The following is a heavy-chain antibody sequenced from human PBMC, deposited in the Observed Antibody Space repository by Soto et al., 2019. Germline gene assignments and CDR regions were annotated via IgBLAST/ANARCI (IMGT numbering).Heavy chain of an antibody. Sequence: QVQLVESGGGVVQPGTSLRLSCAASGFTVSGFGMHWVRQAPGKGLEWVAFIRFDGSYKNYADSVKGRYTISRDNSKNTLFLQMNSLRGEDTAVYYCAREGWGSGWGPFDYWGQGNLVTVSS. D-gene: IGHD3-16*01. J-gene: IGHJ4*02. CDR2: IRFDGSYK. CDR1: GFTVSGFG. CDR3: AREGWGSGWGPFDY. V-gene: IGHV3-33*01.